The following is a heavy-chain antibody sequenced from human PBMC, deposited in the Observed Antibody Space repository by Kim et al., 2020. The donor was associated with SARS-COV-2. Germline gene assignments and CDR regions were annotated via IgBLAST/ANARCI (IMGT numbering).Heavy chain of an antibody. J-gene: IGHJ4*02. V-gene: IGHV3-30*04. D-gene: IGHD3-22*01. CDR1: GFTFSSYA. Sequence: GGSLRLSCAASGFTFSSYAMHWVRQAPGKGLEWVAVISYDGSNKYYADSVKGRFTISRDNSKNTLYLQMNSLRAEDTAVYYCARDASRTIVMGYFDYWGQGTLVTVSS. CDR2: ISYDGSNK. CDR3: ARDASRTIVMGYFDY.